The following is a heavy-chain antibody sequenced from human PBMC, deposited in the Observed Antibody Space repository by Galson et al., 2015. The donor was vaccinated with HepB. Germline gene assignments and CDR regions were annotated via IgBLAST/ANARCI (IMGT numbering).Heavy chain of an antibody. CDR3: ARLTVDWWEDY. CDR1: GFTFDDYA. V-gene: IGHV3-9*01. CDR2: ISWNSGSI. D-gene: IGHD1-26*01. J-gene: IGHJ4*02. Sequence: LRLSCAASGFTFDDYAMHWVRQAPGKGLEWVSGISWNSGSIGYADSVKGRFTISRDNAKNSLYLQMNSLRAEGTAVYYCARLTVDWWEDYWGQGTLVTVSS.